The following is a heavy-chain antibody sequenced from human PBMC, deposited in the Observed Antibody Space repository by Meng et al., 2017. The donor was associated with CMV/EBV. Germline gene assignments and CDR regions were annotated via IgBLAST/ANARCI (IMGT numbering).Heavy chain of an antibody. J-gene: IGHJ5*02. CDR3: AHKGRRMAAAGINWFDP. Sequence: QTSLKGSGPTLVKPPPPLPLTCTFSGFSPSTSGVGVGWIRQPPGKALEWLALIYWDDDKRYSPSLKSRLTITKDTSKNQVVLTMTNMDPVDTATYYCAHKGRRMAAAGINWFDPWGQGTLVTVSS. CDR1: GFSPSTSGVG. V-gene: IGHV2-5*02. CDR2: IYWDDDK. D-gene: IGHD6-13*01.